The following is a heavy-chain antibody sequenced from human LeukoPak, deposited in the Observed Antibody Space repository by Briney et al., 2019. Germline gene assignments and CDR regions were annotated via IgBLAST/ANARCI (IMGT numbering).Heavy chain of an antibody. CDR3: ARQFRDSSGYYSYYFDY. V-gene: IGHV5-51*01. CDR1: GYSFTTYW. D-gene: IGHD3-22*01. Sequence: GESLKISCKGSGYSFTTYWIGWVRQMPGKGLEWMGIIYPGDSDTRYSPSFQGQVTISADKSISTAYLQWSSLKASDTAMYYCARQFRDSSGYYSYYFDYWGQGTLVTVSS. J-gene: IGHJ4*02. CDR2: IYPGDSDT.